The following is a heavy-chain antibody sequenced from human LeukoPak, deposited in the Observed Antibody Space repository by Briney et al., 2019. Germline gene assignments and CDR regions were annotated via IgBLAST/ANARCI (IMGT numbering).Heavy chain of an antibody. CDR2: ISSDGSRK. V-gene: IGHV3-30*18. CDR3: AKYAYNWNAPDGFDM. J-gene: IGHJ3*02. Sequence: GGSLRLSCAASGFTFSSYAMHWVRQAPGKGLEWVAVISSDGSRKHYGDSVKGRFTISRDNSESRLFLQMNSLRTDDTSVYFCAKYAYNWNAPDGFDMWGQGTMVIVSS. D-gene: IGHD1-1*01. CDR1: GFTFSSYA.